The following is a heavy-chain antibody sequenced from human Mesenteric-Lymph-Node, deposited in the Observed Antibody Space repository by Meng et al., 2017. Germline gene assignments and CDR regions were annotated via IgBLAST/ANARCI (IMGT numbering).Heavy chain of an antibody. CDR2: IYYSGST. CDR1: GGYFRGDSD. V-gene: IGHV4-34*01. J-gene: IGHJ4*02. D-gene: IGHD5-24*01. CDR3: AREAGRDGYATPKFDY. Sequence: VQLEQWGSGLLQLSEPLSLTCAVYGGYFRGDSDWSWIRQPPGKGLEWIGYIYYSGSTYYNPSLRSRITISVDTSKNQFSLRLRSVTAADTAVYYCAREAGRDGYATPKFDYWGQGTLVTVSS.